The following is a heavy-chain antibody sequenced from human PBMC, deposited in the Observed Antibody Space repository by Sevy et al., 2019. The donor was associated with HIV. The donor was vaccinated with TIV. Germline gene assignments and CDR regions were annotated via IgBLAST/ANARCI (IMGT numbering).Heavy chain of an antibody. CDR1: GGSFSGYY. Sequence: SETLSLTCAVYGGSFSGYYWSWIRQPPGNGLEWIGEINHSGSTNYNSSLKSRVNISVDTSKNQFSLKLSSVTAADTAVYHCARASLTRRDGYKLGNYFDYWGQGTLVTVSS. CDR2: INHSGST. J-gene: IGHJ4*02. V-gene: IGHV4-34*01. D-gene: IGHD5-18*01. CDR3: ARASLTRRDGYKLGNYFDY.